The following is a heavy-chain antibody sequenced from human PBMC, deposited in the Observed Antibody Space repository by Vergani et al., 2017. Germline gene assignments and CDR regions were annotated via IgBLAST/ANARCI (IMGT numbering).Heavy chain of an antibody. CDR1: GGTFSSYA. J-gene: IGHJ2*01. CDR2: IIPIFGTA. Sequence: QVQLVQSGAEVKKPGSSVKVSCKASGGTFSSYAISWVRQAPGQGLEWMGGIIPIFGTANYAQKFQGRVTITADESTSTAYMELRSLRSDDTAVYYCAANRLHCSSTSCYIPWYFDLWGRGTLVTVSS. CDR3: AANRLHCSSTSCYIPWYFDL. D-gene: IGHD2-2*02. V-gene: IGHV1-69*01.